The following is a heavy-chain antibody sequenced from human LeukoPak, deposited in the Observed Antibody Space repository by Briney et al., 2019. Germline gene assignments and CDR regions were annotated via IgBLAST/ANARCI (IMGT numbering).Heavy chain of an antibody. J-gene: IGHJ4*02. Sequence: ASVKVSCKASGYTFTSYGVNWVRQAPGQGLEWMGWINPNSGGTNYAQKFQGGVTMTRDTSISTAYMELSRLRSDDTAVYYCARVLSGGLLWFGELLYFDYWGQGTLVTVSS. D-gene: IGHD3-10*01. V-gene: IGHV1-2*02. CDR3: ARVLSGGLLWFGELLYFDY. CDR2: INPNSGGT. CDR1: GYTFTSYG.